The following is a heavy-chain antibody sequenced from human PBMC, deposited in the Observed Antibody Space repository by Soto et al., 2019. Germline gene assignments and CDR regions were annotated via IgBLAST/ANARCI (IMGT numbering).Heavy chain of an antibody. D-gene: IGHD3-10*01. CDR2: MNPNNGNT. J-gene: IGHJ1*01. CDR3: ARSPRNYYALGSYSYFRH. CDR1: GYTCTIYD. Sequence: ASVKVSCKASGYTCTIYDISCVLQSTLQWREWMGWMNPNNGNTDYAPKFQGRVTMTMNTSIGTAYMELSSLRSEDTAVYYCARSPRNYYALGSYSYFRHWGQGTLVTVSS. V-gene: IGHV1-8*01.